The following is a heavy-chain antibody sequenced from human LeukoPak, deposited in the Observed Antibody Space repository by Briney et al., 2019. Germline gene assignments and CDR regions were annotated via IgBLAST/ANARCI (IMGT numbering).Heavy chain of an antibody. D-gene: IGHD3-16*02. CDR2: INGGGGST. Sequence: GGSLRLSCAASGFTFSSYAMSWVRQAPGKGLERVSSINGGGGSTYYADSVKGRFAISRDNSKNTLYLQMNSLRAEDPAVYYCAKDLSFGGVITNFDYWGQGTLVTVSS. CDR1: GFTFSSYA. V-gene: IGHV3-23*01. J-gene: IGHJ4*02. CDR3: AKDLSFGGVITNFDY.